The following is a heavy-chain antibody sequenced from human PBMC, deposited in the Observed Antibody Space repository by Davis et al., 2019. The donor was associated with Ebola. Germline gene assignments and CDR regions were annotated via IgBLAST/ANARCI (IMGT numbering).Heavy chain of an antibody. CDR1: GFTFSSYA. CDR2: ISGSGGST. D-gene: IGHD6-19*01. V-gene: IGHV3-23*01. CDR3: AKSRAAGSSGWYAVDY. J-gene: IGHJ4*02. Sequence: PGGSLRLSCAASGFTFSSYAMSWVRQAPGKGLEWVSAISGSGGSTYYADSVKGRFTISRDNSKNTRYLQMNSLRAEDTAVYYCAKSRAAGSSGWYAVDYWGQGTLVTVSS.